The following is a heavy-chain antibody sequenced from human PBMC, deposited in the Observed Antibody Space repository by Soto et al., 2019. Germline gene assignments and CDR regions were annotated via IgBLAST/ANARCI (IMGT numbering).Heavy chain of an antibody. CDR1: GGSISSYY. Sequence: TLSLTCTVSGGSISSYYWSWIRQPPGKGLEWIGYIYYSGSTNYNPSLKSRVTISVDTSKNQFSLKLSSVTAADTAVYYCARLAVRGVIVDYWGQGTLVTVSS. D-gene: IGHD3-10*01. CDR2: IYYSGST. J-gene: IGHJ4*02. CDR3: ARLAVRGVIVDY. V-gene: IGHV4-59*08.